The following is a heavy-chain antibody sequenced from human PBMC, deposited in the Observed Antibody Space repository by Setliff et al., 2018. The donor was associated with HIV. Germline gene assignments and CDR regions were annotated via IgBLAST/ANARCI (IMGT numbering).Heavy chain of an antibody. CDR1: GFPFSTFG. J-gene: IGHJ3*01. D-gene: IGHD2-15*01. CDR2: VWHDGRNK. CDR3: AKDRYCSGGSCYSGNAFDL. V-gene: IGHV3-33*06. Sequence: GGSLRLSCAASGFPFSTFGMHWVRQAPGKGLEWVAVVWHDGRNKYYADSVRGRFTISRDNSNNTLYLQLSSLRDDDMAVYYCAKDRYCSGGSCYSGNAFDLWGQGTMVT.